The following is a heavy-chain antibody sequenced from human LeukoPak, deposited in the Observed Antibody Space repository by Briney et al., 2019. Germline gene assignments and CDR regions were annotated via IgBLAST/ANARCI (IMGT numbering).Heavy chain of an antibody. V-gene: IGHV3-33*01. CDR2: IWYDGSNK. Sequence: PGGSLRLSCAASGFTFSSCGMHWVRQAPGKGLEWVAVIWYDGSNKYYADSVKGRFTISRDNSKNTLYLQMYSLRAEDTAVYYCARDFGIGKTYSSGVVYWGQGTLVTVSS. CDR3: ARDFGIGKTYSSGVVY. J-gene: IGHJ4*02. CDR1: GFTFSSCG. D-gene: IGHD6-19*01.